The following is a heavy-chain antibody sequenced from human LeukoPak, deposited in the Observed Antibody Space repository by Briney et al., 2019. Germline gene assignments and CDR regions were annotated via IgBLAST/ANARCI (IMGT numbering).Heavy chain of an antibody. Sequence: PSETLSLTCAVYGGSFSGYYWSWIRQPPGRGLEWIGEINHSGSTNYNPSLKSRVTISVDTSKNQFSLKLSSVTAADTAVYYCALPYNWFDPWGQGTLVTVSS. V-gene: IGHV4-34*01. CDR1: GGSFSGYY. CDR2: INHSGST. J-gene: IGHJ5*02. CDR3: ALPYNWFDP.